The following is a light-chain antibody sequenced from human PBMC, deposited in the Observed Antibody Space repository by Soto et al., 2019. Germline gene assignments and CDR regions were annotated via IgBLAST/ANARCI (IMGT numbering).Light chain of an antibody. V-gene: IGKV1-9*01. J-gene: IGKJ1*01. CDR3: QQYNSYSGT. Sequence: IQLTQSPSSLSSSVGDRVTITCRASQGISSYLAWYKQKPGKAPKLLSYAASTLQSGVPSRFRGSGSGTDFTLTISSLKPEDFATYYCQQYNSYSGTFGQGTKVDIK. CDR1: QGISSY. CDR2: AAS.